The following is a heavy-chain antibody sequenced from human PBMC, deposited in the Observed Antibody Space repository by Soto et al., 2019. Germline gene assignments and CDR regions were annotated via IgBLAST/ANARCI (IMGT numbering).Heavy chain of an antibody. CDR3: ARDRRFRRGNPDTGGSPRTWLDP. J-gene: IGHJ5*02. CDR2: IKPNSGAT. CDR1: GYSFTAAR. Sequence: ASLEVSFKASGYSFTAARIHWVRQARGQKLEAMGWIKPNSGATTSAPRYQGRVNMTGNTSSKTAYMEESSLTSDDTALYYCARDRRFRRGNPDTGGSPRTWLDPWGKGTLVTVPQ. D-gene: IGHD3-16*01. V-gene: IGHV1-2*02.